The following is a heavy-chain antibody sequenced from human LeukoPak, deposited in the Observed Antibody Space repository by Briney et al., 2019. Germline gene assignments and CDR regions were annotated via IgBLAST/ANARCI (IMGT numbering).Heavy chain of an antibody. CDR1: GFTFSSYA. CDR3: ARGYSSGWYGEFKAYYYYYMDV. D-gene: IGHD6-19*01. V-gene: IGHV3-23*01. Sequence: GGSLRLSCAASGFTFSSYAMSWVRQAPGKGLEWVSAISGSGGSTYYADSVKGRFTISRDNAKNSLYLQMNSLRAEDTAVYYCARGYSSGWYGEFKAYYYYYMDVWGKGTTVTVSS. CDR2: ISGSGGST. J-gene: IGHJ6*03.